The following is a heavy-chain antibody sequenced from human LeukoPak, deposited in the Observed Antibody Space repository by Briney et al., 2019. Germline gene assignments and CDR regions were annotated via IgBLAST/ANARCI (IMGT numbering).Heavy chain of an antibody. CDR3: ARALVNYYDVLTGYYKHPVDAFYL. J-gene: IGHJ3*01. V-gene: IGHV4-4*07. CDR1: GGSISSYY. Sequence: VKPSETLSLTRTVSGGSISSYYWSWIRQPAGRGLEWIGRIYNSEITNYNPSLRSRVTMSLDTSKNRFSLRLSSVTAADTAVYYCARALVNYYDVLTGYYKHPVDAFYLWGQGTLVTVSS. D-gene: IGHD3-9*01. CDR2: IYNSEIT.